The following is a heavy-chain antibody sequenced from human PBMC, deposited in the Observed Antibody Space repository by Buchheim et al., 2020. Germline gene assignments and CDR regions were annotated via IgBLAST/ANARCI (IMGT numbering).Heavy chain of an antibody. CDR1: GGSFSGYY. J-gene: IGHJ4*02. V-gene: IGHV4-34*01. Sequence: QVQLQQWGAGLLKPSETLSLTCAVYGGSFSGYYWSWIRQPPGQGLEWIGEINHSGSTNYNPSLKSRVTISVDTSKNQFSLKLSSVTAADTAVYYCARGTRSGGSYLIDYWGQGTL. CDR2: INHSGST. CDR3: ARGTRSGGSYLIDY. D-gene: IGHD1-26*01.